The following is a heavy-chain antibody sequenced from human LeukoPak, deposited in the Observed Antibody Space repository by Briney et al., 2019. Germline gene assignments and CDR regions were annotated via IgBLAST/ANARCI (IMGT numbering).Heavy chain of an antibody. Sequence: SETLSLTYTVSGDSISGDYWSWIRQPPGKGLEWVAYIYYTGATNYNPSLKSRATTAVDTSKNQFSLRLTSVTAADTAVYYCARLQGDSTAVFDYWGRGTLVSVSS. CDR3: ARLQGDSTAVFDY. D-gene: IGHD2-21*01. V-gene: IGHV4-59*01. CDR2: IYYTGAT. CDR1: GDSISGDY. J-gene: IGHJ4*02.